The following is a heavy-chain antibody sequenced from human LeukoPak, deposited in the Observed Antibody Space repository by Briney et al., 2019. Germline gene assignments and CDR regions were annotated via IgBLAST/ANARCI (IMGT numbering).Heavy chain of an antibody. CDR1: RFSLSTSGVS. CDR3: AHKGSYGTFDY. CDR2: IYWNNDK. J-gene: IGHJ4*02. Sequence: GPTLVNPTQTLTLTCTFSRFSLSTSGVSVGWIRQPPGEALEWLALIYWNNDKGYSPSLKNRLTITKDTSENQVVLTVTNMDPVDTATYYCAHKGSYGTFDYWGQGTLVTVSS. V-gene: IGHV2-5*01. D-gene: IGHD5-18*01.